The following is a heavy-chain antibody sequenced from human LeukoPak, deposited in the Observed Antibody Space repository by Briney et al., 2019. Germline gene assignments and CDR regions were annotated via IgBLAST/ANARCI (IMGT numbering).Heavy chain of an antibody. CDR1: GGTFSSYA. Sequence: ASVKVSCKASGGTFSSYAISWVRQAPGQGLEWMGWISAYNGNTNYAQKLQGRVTMTTDTSTSTAYMELRSLRSDDTAVYYCARVGRDWDIVVVPAAPDYWGQGTLVTVSS. CDR3: ARVGRDWDIVVVPAAPDY. CDR2: ISAYNGNT. D-gene: IGHD2-2*01. J-gene: IGHJ4*02. V-gene: IGHV1-18*01.